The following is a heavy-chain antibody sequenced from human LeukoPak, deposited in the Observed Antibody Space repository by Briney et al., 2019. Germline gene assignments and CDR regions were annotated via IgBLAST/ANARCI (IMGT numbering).Heavy chain of an antibody. J-gene: IGHJ4*02. Sequence: GGSLRLSCAASGFTFSSYSMNWVRQAPGKGLEWVSYISSSSSTIYYADSVKGRFTISRDNAKNSLYLQMNSLRAEDTAVYYCAREGVVFGMAYWGQGTLVTVSS. CDR3: AREGVVFGMAY. CDR2: ISSSSSTI. V-gene: IGHV3-48*04. CDR1: GFTFSSYS. D-gene: IGHD3-3*01.